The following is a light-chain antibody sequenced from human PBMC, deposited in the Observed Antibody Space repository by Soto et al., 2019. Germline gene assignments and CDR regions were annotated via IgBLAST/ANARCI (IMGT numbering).Light chain of an antibody. J-gene: IGKJ1*01. CDR1: QTISAW. V-gene: IGKV1-5*03. Sequence: DIQMTQSPSTLSASVGDRVTITCRASQTISAWLAWYQQRPGKAPKLLLYKASSLATAVPSRFSGSGSGTEFTLTISSLQPDDSATYYCQQCDNYPWTFGQGTKV. CDR3: QQCDNYPWT. CDR2: KAS.